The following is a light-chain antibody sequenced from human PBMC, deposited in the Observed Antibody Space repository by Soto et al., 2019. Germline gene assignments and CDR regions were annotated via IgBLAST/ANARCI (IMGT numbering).Light chain of an antibody. CDR3: QQYDRSPWT. Sequence: EIVLTQSPGTLSLSPGERATLSCRASQSVSSSFLAWYQQKPGQAPRLLIYGASSRATGIPERFSGSGSGTDFTLTISRLEPEDFAVYYCQQYDRSPWTFGQGTKVEIK. CDR1: QSVSSSF. J-gene: IGKJ1*01. V-gene: IGKV3-20*01. CDR2: GAS.